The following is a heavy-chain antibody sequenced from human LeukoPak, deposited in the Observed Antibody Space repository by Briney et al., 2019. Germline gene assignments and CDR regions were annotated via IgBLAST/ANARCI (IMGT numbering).Heavy chain of an antibody. V-gene: IGHV3-23*01. Sequence: GGSLRLSCAASGFPFTNAWMSWVRQAPGKGLEWVSLISAGGDATHYADSVKGRFTISRDNSKNTLYLQMNDLRAEDTAVYYCVNDYDSSGYYEGYWGQGTLVTVSS. CDR3: VNDYDSSGYYEGY. CDR2: ISAGGDAT. D-gene: IGHD3-22*01. CDR1: GFPFTNAW. J-gene: IGHJ4*02.